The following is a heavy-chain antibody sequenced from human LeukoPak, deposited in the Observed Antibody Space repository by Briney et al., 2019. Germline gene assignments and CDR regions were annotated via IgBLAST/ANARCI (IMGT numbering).Heavy chain of an antibody. CDR2: IDDSAGTT. CDR1: GFTFTTYA. V-gene: IGHV3-23*01. D-gene: IGHD4-17*01. Sequence: GGSLRLSCAASGFTFTTYAMNWVRQAPGRGLEWVSAIDDSAGTTLYADSVKGRFTISRDNAQNSLYLQVNSLRAEDTAVYYCTRGSYGDYEYWGQGTLVTVSS. J-gene: IGHJ4*02. CDR3: TRGSYGDYEY.